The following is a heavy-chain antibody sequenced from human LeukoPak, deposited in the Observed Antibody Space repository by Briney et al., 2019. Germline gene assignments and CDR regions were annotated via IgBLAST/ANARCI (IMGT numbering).Heavy chain of an antibody. D-gene: IGHD1-26*01. Sequence: GGSLRLSCAASGFTFSSYSMNWVRQAPGKGLEWVSYISSSSSTIHYADSVKGRFTISRDNAKNSLYLQMNSLRAEDMAVYYCARESGGSYMGLDYWGQGTLVTVSS. CDR1: GFTFSSYS. CDR2: ISSSSSTI. V-gene: IGHV3-48*04. CDR3: ARESGGSYMGLDY. J-gene: IGHJ4*02.